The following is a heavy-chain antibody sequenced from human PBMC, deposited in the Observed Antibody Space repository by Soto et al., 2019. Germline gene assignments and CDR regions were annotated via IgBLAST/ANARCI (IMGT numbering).Heavy chain of an antibody. D-gene: IGHD6-25*01. V-gene: IGHV1-2*04. Sequence: ASVKPSSKASGYTITGYYMHWVRQATGQGLEWMGWINPNSGGTNYAQKFQGWVTMTRDTSISTAYMELSRLRSDDTAVYYCARGVRFQCSGWDGYNKECNGMDVWRKGTTVTVSS. CDR2: INPNSGGT. J-gene: IGHJ6*04. CDR1: GYTITGYY. CDR3: ARGVRFQCSGWDGYNKECNGMDV.